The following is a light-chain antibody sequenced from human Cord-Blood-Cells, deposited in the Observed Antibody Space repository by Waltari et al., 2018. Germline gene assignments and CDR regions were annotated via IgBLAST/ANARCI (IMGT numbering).Light chain of an antibody. J-gene: IGLJ2*01. V-gene: IGLV2-14*01. CDR1: SSDVGGYNY. CDR2: DVS. CDR3: SSYTSSSTVV. Sequence: QSALTQPASVSGSPGQSITISCTGTSSDVGGYNYVSLYQQHPGKAPKLMIYDVSNRPSGVSNRFSGSKSANTASLTISGLQAEDEADYYCSSYTSSSTVVFGGGTKLTVL.